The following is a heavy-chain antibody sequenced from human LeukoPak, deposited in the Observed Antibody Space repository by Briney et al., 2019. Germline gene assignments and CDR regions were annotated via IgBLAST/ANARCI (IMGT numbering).Heavy chain of an antibody. V-gene: IGHV3-66*01. D-gene: IGHD2-2*01. CDR2: MYTGGKT. CDR1: GFTVSDNY. Sequence: GGSLRLSCAASGFTVSDNYMSWVRQAPGKGLNLVSVMYTGGKTYYADSVKGRLTISRENSKNTLYLQMNSLRVEDTAVYYCARLLREYCSSTSCNRIYFDYWGQGTLVTVTS. J-gene: IGHJ4*02. CDR3: ARLLREYCSSTSCNRIYFDY.